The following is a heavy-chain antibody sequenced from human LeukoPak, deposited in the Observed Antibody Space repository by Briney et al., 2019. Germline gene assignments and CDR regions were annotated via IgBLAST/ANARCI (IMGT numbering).Heavy chain of an antibody. CDR3: ARGYNWNYALRWFDP. Sequence: SETLSLTCAVYGGSFSGYYWSWIRQPPGKGLEWIWEINHSGSTNYNPALKSRVTISVDTSKNQFSLKLSSVTAADTAVYYCARGYNWNYALRWFDPWGQGTLVTVSS. J-gene: IGHJ5*02. CDR1: GGSFSGYY. D-gene: IGHD1-7*01. V-gene: IGHV4-34*01. CDR2: INHSGST.